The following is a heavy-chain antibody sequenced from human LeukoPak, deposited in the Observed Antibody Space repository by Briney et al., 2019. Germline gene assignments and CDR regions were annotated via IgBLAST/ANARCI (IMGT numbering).Heavy chain of an antibody. Sequence: GGSLTLSCAASGFSFSSSSMTWVRQAQGQGLEWVSYISSSSSTIYYADSVKGRFNISRDNAKNSLCLQMNSLRDEDTAVYYCARVGTTRIDFDYWGQGTLVTVSS. D-gene: IGHD1/OR15-1a*01. CDR2: ISSSSSTI. V-gene: IGHV3-48*02. CDR3: ARVGTTRIDFDY. J-gene: IGHJ4*02. CDR1: GFSFSSSS.